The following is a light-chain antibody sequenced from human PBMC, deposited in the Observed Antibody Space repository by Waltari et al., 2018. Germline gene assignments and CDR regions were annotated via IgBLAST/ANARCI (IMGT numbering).Light chain of an antibody. Sequence: DIQMTQSPSTLSASVGDRVTITCRASQNINSWLAWYQQKPGKAPKLLIYKASSLETGVPSRFSGSESGTEFTLTINSLQAEDVAVYYCQQYYSTGTFGPGTKVDIK. J-gene: IGKJ3*01. CDR1: QNINSW. V-gene: IGKV1-5*03. CDR2: KAS. CDR3: QQYYSTGT.